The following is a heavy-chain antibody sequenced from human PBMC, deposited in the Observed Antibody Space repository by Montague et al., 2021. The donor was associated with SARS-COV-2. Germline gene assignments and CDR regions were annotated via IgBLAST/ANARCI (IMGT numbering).Heavy chain of an antibody. V-gene: IGHV4-59*13. J-gene: IGHJ4*02. CDR2: IYYTGGT. D-gene: IGHD6-19*01. Sequence: SETLSLTCTVSGGSISTYYWNWIRQPPGKGLEWIGYIYYTGGTKYNTSLKSRVTMSVDTSKNQFSLRLTSVGAADTAVYYCARIAMAASFDSWGQGTLVTVSS. CDR3: ARIAMAASFDS. CDR1: GGSISTYY.